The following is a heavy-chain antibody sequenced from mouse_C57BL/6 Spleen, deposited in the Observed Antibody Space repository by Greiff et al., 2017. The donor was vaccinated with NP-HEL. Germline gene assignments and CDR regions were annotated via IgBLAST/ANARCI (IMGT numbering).Heavy chain of an antibody. CDR3: ARDCDGYYEGYFDV. J-gene: IGHJ1*03. CDR1: GFTFSSYA. Sequence: EVHLVESGGGLVKPGGSLKLSCAASGFTFSSYAMSWVRQTPEKRLEWVATISDGGSYTYYPDNVKGRFTISIDNAKNNLYLQMSHLKSEDTAMYYCARDCDGYYEGYFDVWGTGTTVTVSS. CDR2: ISDGGSYT. D-gene: IGHD2-3*01. V-gene: IGHV5-4*01.